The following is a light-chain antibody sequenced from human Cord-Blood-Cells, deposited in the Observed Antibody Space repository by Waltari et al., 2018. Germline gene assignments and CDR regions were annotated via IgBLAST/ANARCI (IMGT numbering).Light chain of an antibody. Sequence: QSALTHPASVSGSPRQSITIPCTGTSSDVGRYNSVSWYQQHPGQAPKLMIYEVSNRPSGVSNRFSGSKSGNTASLTISGLQAEDEADYYCSSYTSSSTYVFGTGTKVTVL. V-gene: IGLV2-14*01. CDR2: EVS. J-gene: IGLJ1*01. CDR1: SSDVGRYNS. CDR3: SSYTSSSTYV.